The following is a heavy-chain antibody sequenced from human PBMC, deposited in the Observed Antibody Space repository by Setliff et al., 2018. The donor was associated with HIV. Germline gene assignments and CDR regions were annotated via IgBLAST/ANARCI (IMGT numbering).Heavy chain of an antibody. D-gene: IGHD6-13*01. Sequence: SETLSLTCTVSGGSISSYYWSWIRQPAGKGLEWIGYIYYSGSTNYNPSLKSRVTIAVDTSKNQFSLKLRSVTAADTAVYYCARVSCSSWYSSPRYYYYSMDVWGDGTTVTVSS. CDR2: IYYSGST. V-gene: IGHV4-59*12. J-gene: IGHJ6*03. CDR1: GGSISSYY. CDR3: ARVSCSSWYSSPRYYYYSMDV.